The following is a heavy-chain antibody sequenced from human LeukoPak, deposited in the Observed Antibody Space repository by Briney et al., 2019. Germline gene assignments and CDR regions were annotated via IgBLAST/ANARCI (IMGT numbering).Heavy chain of an antibody. J-gene: IGHJ4*02. V-gene: IGHV3-53*01. CDR1: GFTFSSYA. CDR3: ARERGYYDSSGYLDY. D-gene: IGHD3-22*01. Sequence: GGSLRLSCAASGFTFSSYAMSWVRQAPGKGLEWVSVIYSGGSTYYADSVKGRFTISRDNSKNTLYLQMNSLRAEDTAVYYCARERGYYDSSGYLDYWGQGTLVTVSS. CDR2: IYSGGST.